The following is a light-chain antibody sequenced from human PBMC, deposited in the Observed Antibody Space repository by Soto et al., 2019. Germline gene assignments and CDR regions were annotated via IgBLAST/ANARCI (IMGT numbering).Light chain of an antibody. J-gene: IGKJ3*01. CDR1: QSISTY. Sequence: DIQMTQSPSSLSASVGDRVTITCRASQSISTYLNWYQQKPGKAPKCLISAASSLQSGVPSRFNGSGSGTDFTLTISSLQPEDFATYYCQQSYSTPFTFGPGTKVDVK. CDR3: QQSYSTPFT. CDR2: AAS. V-gene: IGKV1-39*01.